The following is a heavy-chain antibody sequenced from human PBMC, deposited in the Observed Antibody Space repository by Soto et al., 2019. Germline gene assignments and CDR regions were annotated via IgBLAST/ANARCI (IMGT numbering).Heavy chain of an antibody. CDR3: ARESRFLEWLSLNWFDP. Sequence: PGGSLRLSCAASGFTFSSYSMNWVRQAPGKGLEWVSYISSSSTISYADSVKGRFTISRDNAKNSLYLQMNSLRGEDTAVYYCARESRFLEWLSLNWFDPWGQGTLVTVSS. CDR1: GFTFSSYS. J-gene: IGHJ5*02. V-gene: IGHV3-48*01. D-gene: IGHD3-3*01. CDR2: ISSSSTI.